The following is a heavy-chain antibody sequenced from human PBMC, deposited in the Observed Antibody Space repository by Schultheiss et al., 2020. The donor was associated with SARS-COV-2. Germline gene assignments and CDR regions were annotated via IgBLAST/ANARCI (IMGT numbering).Heavy chain of an antibody. CDR2: IYYSGST. V-gene: IGHV4-59*12. D-gene: IGHD2-21*01. CDR1: GGSISSYY. Sequence: SETLSLTCTVSGGSISSYYWSWIRQPPGKGLEWIGYIYYSGSTYYNPSLKSRVIISVDTSKNQFSLKLSSVTAADTAVYYCARGVLSGKRSVVVIAIRRGWFDPWGQGTLVTVSS. J-gene: IGHJ5*02. CDR3: ARGVLSGKRSVVVIAIRRGWFDP.